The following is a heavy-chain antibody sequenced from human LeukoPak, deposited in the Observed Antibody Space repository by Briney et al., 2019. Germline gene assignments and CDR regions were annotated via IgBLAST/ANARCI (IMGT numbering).Heavy chain of an antibody. CDR2: IYYSGST. D-gene: IGHD3-16*01. J-gene: IGHJ2*01. CDR3: GRGFTSFQWFDL. CDR1: GGSISSGDYY. V-gene: IGHV4-61*08. Sequence: PSETLSLTCTVSGGSISSGDYYWSWIRQPPGTGLEWIGYIYYSGSTNYNPSLKSRVTFSLDTSKNQFSLKLTSVTAADTAVYYCGRGFTSFQWFDLWGRGTLVTVSS.